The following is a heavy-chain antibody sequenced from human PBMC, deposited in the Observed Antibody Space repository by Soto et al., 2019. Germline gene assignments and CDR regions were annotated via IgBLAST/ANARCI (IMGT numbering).Heavy chain of an antibody. V-gene: IGHV1-18*01. CDR2: ISAYNGNT. Sequence: ASVKVSCKASGYTFTSYGISWVRQAPGQGLEWMGWISAYNGNTNYAQKLQGRVTMTTDTSTSTAYMELRSLRSDDTAVYYCARGALWFGEPTSFDYWGQGTLVTVSS. D-gene: IGHD3-10*01. CDR3: ARGALWFGEPTSFDY. J-gene: IGHJ4*02. CDR1: GYTFTSYG.